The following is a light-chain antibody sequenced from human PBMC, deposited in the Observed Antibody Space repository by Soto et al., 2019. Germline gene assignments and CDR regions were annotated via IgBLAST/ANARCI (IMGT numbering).Light chain of an antibody. CDR1: QTIDNY. V-gene: IGKV1-39*01. CDR2: AAS. J-gene: IGKJ1*01. CDR3: QHSGDFRWT. Sequence: DMQMTQSPSSLSASVGDRVTITCRASQTIDNYLNWYQQKPGEAPKLLISAASNLQTGVPSRFSGSRSGTDFSLTISGLQPEDFATYFCQHSGDFRWTFGQGTKVEVK.